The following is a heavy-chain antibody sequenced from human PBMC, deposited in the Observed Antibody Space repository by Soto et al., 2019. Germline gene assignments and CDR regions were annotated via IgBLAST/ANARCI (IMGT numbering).Heavy chain of an antibody. CDR2: FDPEDGET. CDR1: GYSLTELS. CDR3: DTGIIWSDYYPLNVDY. V-gene: IGHV1-24*01. J-gene: IGHJ4*02. D-gene: IGHD3-3*01. Sequence: ASVKVSCKVAGYSLTELSMHWVRQAPGKGLEWMGGFDPEDGETIYAQKFQGRVTMTEDTSTDTAYMELSSPRSEDTAVYYCDTGIIWSDYYPLNVDYWGQGTLVTVAS.